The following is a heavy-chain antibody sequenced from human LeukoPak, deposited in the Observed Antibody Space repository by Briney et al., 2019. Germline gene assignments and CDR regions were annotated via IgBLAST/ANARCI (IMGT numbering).Heavy chain of an antibody. V-gene: IGHV4-4*07. D-gene: IGHD3-22*01. CDR3: ARVGSGYDYFDY. Sequence: SATLSLTCTVSGGSISDYYWSWIRQPAGKGLEWLGRIYTSGSTKYNPSLESRVTMSVDTSKNQFSLKLSFVTAADTAVYYCARVGSGYDYFDYWGQGTLVTVSS. CDR2: IYTSGST. J-gene: IGHJ4*02. CDR1: GGSISDYY.